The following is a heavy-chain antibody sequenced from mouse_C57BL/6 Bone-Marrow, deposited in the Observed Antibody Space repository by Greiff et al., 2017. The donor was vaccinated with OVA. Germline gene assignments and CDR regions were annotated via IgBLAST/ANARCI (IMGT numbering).Heavy chain of an antibody. V-gene: IGHV1-81*01. D-gene: IGHD1-1*01. J-gene: IGHJ1*03. CDR3: ARRYYYGSSYWYFDV. CDR2: IYPRSGNT. CDR1: GYTFTSYG. Sequence: VQLQQSGAELARPGASVKLSCKASGYTFTSYGISWVKQRTGQGLEWIGEIYPRSGNTYYNEKFKGKATLTADKSSSTAYMELRSLTSEDSAVYFGARRYYYGSSYWYFDVWGTGTTVTVSS.